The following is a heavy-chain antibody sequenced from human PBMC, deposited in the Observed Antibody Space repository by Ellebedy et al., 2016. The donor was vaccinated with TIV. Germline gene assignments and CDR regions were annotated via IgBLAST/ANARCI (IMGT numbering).Heavy chain of an antibody. CDR3: ATFAYYDVENVDY. CDR2: INPNSGGT. V-gene: IGHV1-2*02. D-gene: IGHD3-10*02. CDR1: GYTFTGHY. J-gene: IGHJ4*02. Sequence: AASVKVSCKASGYTFTGHYMHWVRQAPGQGLEWMGWINPNSGGTNYAQKFQGRVTMTRDTSISTAYMELSSLKSDDTAVYYCATFAYYDVENVDYWGQGTMVTVSS.